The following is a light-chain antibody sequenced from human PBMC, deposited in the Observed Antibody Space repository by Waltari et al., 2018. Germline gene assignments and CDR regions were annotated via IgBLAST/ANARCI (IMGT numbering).Light chain of an antibody. CDR2: QAS. V-gene: IGKV1-5*03. CDR1: QSISTS. J-gene: IGKJ5*01. Sequence: DIQMTQSPSTLSASVGDRVTITCRVSQSISTSLAWHQQRPGKAPNLLIYQASSLESGVPSRFSGDTSGTEFTLTISILQPEDFATYYCQQYYAYPITFGQGTRLEIK. CDR3: QQYYAYPIT.